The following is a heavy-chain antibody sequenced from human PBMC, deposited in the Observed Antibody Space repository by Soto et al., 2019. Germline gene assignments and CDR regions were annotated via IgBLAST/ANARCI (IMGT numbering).Heavy chain of an antibody. V-gene: IGHV3-23*01. J-gene: IGHJ6*02. CDR3: ATAQSGTPPANYYYGMDV. D-gene: IGHD2-2*01. Sequence: PGGSLRLSCAASGFTFSSYAMSWVRQAPGKGLEWVSAISGSGGSTYYAASVKGRFTISRDNSKNTLYLQMNSLRAEDTAVYYCATAQSGTPPANYYYGMDVWGQGTTVTVSS. CDR2: ISGSGGST. CDR1: GFTFSSYA.